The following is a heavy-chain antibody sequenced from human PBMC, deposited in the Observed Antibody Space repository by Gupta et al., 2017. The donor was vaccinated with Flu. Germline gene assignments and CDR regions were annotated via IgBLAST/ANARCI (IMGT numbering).Heavy chain of an antibody. CDR1: GFTFSSYW. D-gene: IGHD3-10*01. CDR2: IKEDGSEK. CDR3: ARVAAYYGSGRRGYFDY. V-gene: IGHV3-7*01. Sequence: EVQLVESGGGLVQPGGSLTLPCAASGFTFSSYWMIWVRTSPGKGLEWVANIKEDGSEKYYLDSVRGRFTISRDNAKKSLFLHLSRPRADDTAVYYCARVAAYYGSGRRGYFDYWGQGTLVTVSS. J-gene: IGHJ4*02.